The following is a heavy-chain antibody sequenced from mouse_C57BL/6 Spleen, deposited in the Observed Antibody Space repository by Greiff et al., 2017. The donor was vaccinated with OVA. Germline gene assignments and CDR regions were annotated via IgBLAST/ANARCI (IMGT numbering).Heavy chain of an antibody. J-gene: IGHJ3*01. Sequence: EVHLVESGGGLVQPKGSLKLSCAASGFSFNTYAMNWVRQAPGKGLEWVARIRSKSNNYATYYADSVKDRFTISRDDSESMLYLQMNNLKTEDTAMYYCVRPGYDYDAWFAYWGQGTLVTVSA. CDR2: IRSKSNNYAT. CDR1: GFSFNTYA. D-gene: IGHD2-4*01. CDR3: VRPGYDYDAWFAY. V-gene: IGHV10-1*01.